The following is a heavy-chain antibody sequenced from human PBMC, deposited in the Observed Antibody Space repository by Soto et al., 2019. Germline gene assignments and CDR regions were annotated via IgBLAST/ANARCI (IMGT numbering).Heavy chain of an antibody. J-gene: IGHJ6*02. CDR3: ARQRKFDFWRKGLDV. CDR2: MDPNSGVT. D-gene: IGHD3-3*01. Sequence: ASVKVSCKASGYTFTSHDIHWVRQATGQGLEWMGWMDPNSGVTGYAQKFQGRVTMTRDTSTNTAHMELSSLTPDDTAVYYCARQRKFDFWRKGLDVWGQGTTVTVSS. V-gene: IGHV1-8*01. CDR1: GYTFTSHD.